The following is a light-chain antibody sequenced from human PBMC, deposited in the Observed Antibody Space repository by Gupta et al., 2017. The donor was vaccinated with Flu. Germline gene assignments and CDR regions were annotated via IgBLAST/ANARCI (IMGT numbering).Light chain of an antibody. CDR1: SGSIASNY. J-gene: IGLJ3*02. V-gene: IGLV6-57*03. CDR3: PDSNSSNLV. Sequence: NFMLPPPHSVSESPGETVIISCTRSSGSIASNYVQWYRQRPGSAPTTVMFDENQRPSGVPDRFLCYIETSYTSALITIAGLMAEDDDYFYCPDSNSSNLVFGGGTKLTVL. CDR2: DEN.